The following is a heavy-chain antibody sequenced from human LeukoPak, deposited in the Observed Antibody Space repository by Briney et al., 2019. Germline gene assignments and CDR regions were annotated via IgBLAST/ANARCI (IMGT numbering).Heavy chain of an antibody. D-gene: IGHD3-10*01. J-gene: IGHJ4*02. CDR1: GFTFSSYS. V-gene: IGHV3-21*01. Sequence: GGSLRLSCAASGFTFSSYSMNWVRQAPGKGLEWVSSISSSSSYIYYADSVKGRFTISRDNAKNSLYLQMNSLRAEDTAVYYCARVSPRQLRDHRPIDYWGQGTLVTVSS. CDR2: ISSSSSYI. CDR3: ARVSPRQLRDHRPIDY.